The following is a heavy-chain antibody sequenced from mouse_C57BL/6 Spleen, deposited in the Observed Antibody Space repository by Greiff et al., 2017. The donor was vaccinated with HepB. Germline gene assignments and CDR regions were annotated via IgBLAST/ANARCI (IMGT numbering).Heavy chain of an antibody. Sequence: VQLQQSGAELVKPGASVKVSCKASGYTFTSYWMHWVKQRPGQGLEWIGRIHPSDSDTNYNQKFKGKATLTVDKSSSTAYMQLSSLTSEDSAVYYCAIHYYGSSWFAYWGQGTLVTVSA. D-gene: IGHD1-1*01. V-gene: IGHV1-74*01. CDR3: AIHYYGSSWFAY. CDR1: GYTFTSYW. J-gene: IGHJ3*01. CDR2: IHPSDSDT.